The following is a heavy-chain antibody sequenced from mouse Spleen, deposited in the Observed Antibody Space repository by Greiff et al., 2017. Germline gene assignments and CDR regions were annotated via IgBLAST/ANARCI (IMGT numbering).Heavy chain of an antibody. CDR3: ARDGNYDYFDY. D-gene: IGHD2-1*01. CDR1: GFNIKDTY. V-gene: IGHV1-77*01. J-gene: IGHJ2*01. Sequence: QVQLQQSGAELVKPGASVKLSCTASGFNIKDTYMHWIKQRPGQGLEWIGRIAPGSGSTYYNEMFKGKATLTVDTSSSTAYIQLSSLSSEDSAVYFCARDGNYDYFDYWGQGTTLTVSS. CDR2: IAPGSGST.